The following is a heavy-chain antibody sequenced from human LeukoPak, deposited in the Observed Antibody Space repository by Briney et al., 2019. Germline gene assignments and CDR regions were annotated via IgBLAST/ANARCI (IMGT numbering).Heavy chain of an antibody. Sequence: GRSLRLSCAASGFTFSSYGMHWVRQAPGKGLEWVAVISYDGSNKYYADSVKGRFTISRGNSKNTLYLQMNSLRAEDTAVYYCARDYYDSSGYIFPLGYWGQGTLVTVSS. CDR2: ISYDGSNK. D-gene: IGHD3-22*01. CDR1: GFTFSSYG. CDR3: ARDYYDSSGYIFPLGY. V-gene: IGHV3-30*03. J-gene: IGHJ4*02.